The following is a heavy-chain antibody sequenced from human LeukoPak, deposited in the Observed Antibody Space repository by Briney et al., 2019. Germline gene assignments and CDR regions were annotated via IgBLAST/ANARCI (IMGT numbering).Heavy chain of an antibody. CDR1: GFTFSSYS. CDR3: ARSHYYDILTGYYLHQDAWYYFDY. D-gene: IGHD3-9*01. Sequence: GGALRLSCAASGFTFSSYSMNWVRQAPGKGLEWVSSISSSSSYIYYADSVKGRFIISRDNAKNSLYLQMNSLRAEDTAVYYCARSHYYDILTGYYLHQDAWYYFDYWGQGTLVTVSS. J-gene: IGHJ4*02. CDR2: ISSSSSYI. V-gene: IGHV3-21*01.